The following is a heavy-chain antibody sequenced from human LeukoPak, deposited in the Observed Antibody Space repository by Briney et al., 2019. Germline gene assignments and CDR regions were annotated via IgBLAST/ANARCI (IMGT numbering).Heavy chain of an antibody. CDR2: ISAYNGNT. Sequence: GASVTVSCMASGYTFTSYGISWVRQAPGQGLEWMGWISAYNGNTNYAQMLQGRVNMNTDTSKSTAYMELRRLRSDDTAVYYCARVPTLERPMYYFDYWGLGTLVTVSS. CDR3: ARVPTLERPMYYFDY. V-gene: IGHV1-18*04. D-gene: IGHD1-1*01. J-gene: IGHJ4*02. CDR1: GYTFTSYG.